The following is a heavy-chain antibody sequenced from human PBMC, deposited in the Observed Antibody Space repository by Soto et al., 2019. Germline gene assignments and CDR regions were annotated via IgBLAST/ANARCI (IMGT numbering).Heavy chain of an antibody. Sequence: GGSLRLSCAASGFTFSSYGMHWVRQAPGKGLEWVAVIWYDGSNKYYADSVKGRFTISRDNSKNTLYLQMNSLRAEDTAVYYCARDRGGGTWIQLWLSFSLDYWGQGTLVTVSS. V-gene: IGHV3-33*01. CDR3: ARDRGGGTWIQLWLSFSLDY. CDR2: IWYDGSNK. J-gene: IGHJ4*02. D-gene: IGHD5-18*01. CDR1: GFTFSSYG.